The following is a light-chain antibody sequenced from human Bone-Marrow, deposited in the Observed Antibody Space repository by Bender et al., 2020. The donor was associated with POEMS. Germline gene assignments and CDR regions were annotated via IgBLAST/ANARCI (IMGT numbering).Light chain of an antibody. CDR2: DVF. CDR1: SSNIGTNP. Sequence: QSVLTQPPSASGTPGQRVTISCSGSSSNIGTNPVNWYQRHPGKAPKLMIYDVFNRPSGVSGRFSGSKSGNTASLAISGLQSEDEADYYCAAWEDSLNGWVFGGGTKLTVL. CDR3: AAWEDSLNGWV. J-gene: IGLJ3*02. V-gene: IGLV1-44*01.